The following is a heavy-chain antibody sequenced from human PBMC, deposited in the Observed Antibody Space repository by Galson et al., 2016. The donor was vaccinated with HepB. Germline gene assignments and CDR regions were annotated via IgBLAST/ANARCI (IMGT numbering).Heavy chain of an antibody. V-gene: IGHV2-5*02. D-gene: IGHD3-10*01. Sequence: PSLVKPTQTLTVTCTFSGFSLATRGVGVGWIRQPPGKALEWLGLIYWDDDKRYSSSLPTRLTITQGTPKHQVVPTLANMDPVDTATYYWVHRGVTGEDYFKYWGQGILVTGSS. J-gene: IGHJ4*02. CDR1: GFSLATRGVG. CDR3: VHRGVTGEDYFKY. CDR2: IYWDDDK.